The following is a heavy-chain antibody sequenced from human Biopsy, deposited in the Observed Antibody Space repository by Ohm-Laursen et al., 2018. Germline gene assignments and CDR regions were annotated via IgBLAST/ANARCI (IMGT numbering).Heavy chain of an antibody. Sequence: SVKVSCKASGYIFTYRYLHWVRQAPGQALEWLGWITIYNGNIKYAQRFQDRLSITRHTSLHTAYMELGGLRSDDTAVYFCVRSPLRDGYPYYFESWGQGTLVTVSS. CDR3: VRSPLRDGYPYYFES. J-gene: IGHJ4*02. CDR2: ITIYNGNI. CDR1: GYIFTYRY. D-gene: IGHD2-15*01. V-gene: IGHV1-45*02.